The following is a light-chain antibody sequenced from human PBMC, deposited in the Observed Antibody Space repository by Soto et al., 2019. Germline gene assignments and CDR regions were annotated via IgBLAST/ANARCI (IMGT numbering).Light chain of an antibody. J-gene: IGLJ2*01. V-gene: IGLV2-14*01. CDR3: SSYKTSSTVVV. CDR1: SSDIGGYNY. CDR2: GVS. Sequence: QSVLTQPDSVSGSPGQSITISCTGTSSDIGGYNYVSWYQQYPGKAPKLMIFGVSDRPSGVSNRFSGSKSGTTASLTISGLQAEDEADYYCSSYKTSSTVVVFGGGTKLTVL.